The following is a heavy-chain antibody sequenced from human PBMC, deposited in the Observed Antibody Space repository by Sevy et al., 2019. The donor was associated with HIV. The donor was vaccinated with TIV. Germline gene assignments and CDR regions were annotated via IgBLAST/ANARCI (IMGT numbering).Heavy chain of an antibody. CDR1: GLSVSRNY. Sequence: GESLKISCAASGLSVSRNYLSWVRQAPGKGLEWVSVIYAGGSTYYVDSVKGRFTVSRDKAKNTLYYQMNSLRAEDTAVYYCASQLGIGAFDIWGQGTMVTVSS. CDR3: ASQLGIGAFDI. D-gene: IGHD7-27*01. J-gene: IGHJ3*02. CDR2: IYAGGST. V-gene: IGHV3-53*01.